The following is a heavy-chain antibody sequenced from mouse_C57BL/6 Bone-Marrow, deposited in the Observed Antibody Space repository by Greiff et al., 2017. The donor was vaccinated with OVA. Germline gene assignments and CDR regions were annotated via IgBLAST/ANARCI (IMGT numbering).Heavy chain of an antibody. CDR3: ARGGYYGYDAYFDV. V-gene: IGHV1-80*01. CDR1: GYAFSSYW. CDR2: IYPGDGDT. Sequence: QVQLQQSGAELVKPGASVKISCKASGYAFSSYWMNWVKQRPGKGLEWIGQIYPGDGDTNYNGKFKGKATLTADKSSSTAYMQLSSLTSEDSAVYFCARGGYYGYDAYFDVWGTGTTVTVSS. D-gene: IGHD2-2*01. J-gene: IGHJ1*03.